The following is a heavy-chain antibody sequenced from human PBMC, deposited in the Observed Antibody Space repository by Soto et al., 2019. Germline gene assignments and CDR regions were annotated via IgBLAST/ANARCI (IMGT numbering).Heavy chain of an antibody. CDR3: ARVVMELRPSTSYGMDV. Sequence: QVQLVQSGAEVTKPGSSVKVSCKASGSTFSSYAISWVRQAPGQGLEWMGGIIPIFGTANYAQKFQGRGTIPAEESTSTDYMELSSLRSEDTAVSYCARVVMELRPSTSYGMDVGGQGTTVTVSS. J-gene: IGHJ6*02. CDR1: GSTFSSYA. D-gene: IGHD1-7*01. CDR2: IIPIFGTA. V-gene: IGHV1-69*12.